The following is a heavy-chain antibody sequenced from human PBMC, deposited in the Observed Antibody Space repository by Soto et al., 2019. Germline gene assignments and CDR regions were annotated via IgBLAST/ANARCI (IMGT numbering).Heavy chain of an antibody. CDR2: ISYDGSNK. Sequence: GGSLRLSCAASGFTFSSYGMHWVRQAPGKGLEWVAVISYDGSNKYYADSVKGRFTISRDNSKNTLYLQMNSLRAEDTAVYYCAKDSQDQLQDYYYYYYGMDVWGQGTTVTVSS. J-gene: IGHJ6*02. V-gene: IGHV3-30*18. CDR1: GFTFSSYG. CDR3: AKDSQDQLQDYYYYYYGMDV. D-gene: IGHD2-2*01.